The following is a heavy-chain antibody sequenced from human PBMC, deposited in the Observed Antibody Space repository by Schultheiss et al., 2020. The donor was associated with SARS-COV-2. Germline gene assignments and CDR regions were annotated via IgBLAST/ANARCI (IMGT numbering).Heavy chain of an antibody. V-gene: IGHV2-5*02. CDR2: IYWDDDK. CDR1: GFSLSTSGVG. Sequence: SGPTLVKPTQTLTLTCTFSGFSLSTSGVGVGWIRQSPGKALEWLALIYWDDDKFYSTSLKTRLTISRDTSKNQVVLTMTNMDPVDTATYYCAHTQQLPPLFDYWGQGTLVTVSS. J-gene: IGHJ4*02. D-gene: IGHD6-13*01. CDR3: AHTQQLPPLFDY.